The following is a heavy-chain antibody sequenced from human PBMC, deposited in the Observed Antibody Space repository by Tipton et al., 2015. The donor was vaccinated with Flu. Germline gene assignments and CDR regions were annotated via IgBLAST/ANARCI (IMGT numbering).Heavy chain of an antibody. V-gene: IGHV4-38-2*01. CDR2: IYTSGST. Sequence: LSLTCAVSGYSISSGYYWGWIRQPPGKGLEWIGRIYTSGSTNYNPSLKSRVTISVDTSKNQFSLKLSSVTAADTAVYYCARSKYPPQGGVVDDYWGQGTLVTVSS. CDR3: ARSKYPPQGGVVDDY. D-gene: IGHD3-3*01. J-gene: IGHJ4*02. CDR1: GYSISSGYY.